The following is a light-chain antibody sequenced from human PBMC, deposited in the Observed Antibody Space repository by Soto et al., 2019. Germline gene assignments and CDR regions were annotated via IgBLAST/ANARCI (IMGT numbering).Light chain of an antibody. CDR1: HSVSSN. CDR3: QQYGSSVIT. Sequence: IVMTQSPATLSVSPGERATLSCRASHSVSSNLAWYQQKPGQAPRLLIYGASTRATGIPARFSGSGSGTEFTLTISSLQSEDFAVYYCQQYGSSVITFGQGTRLEIK. V-gene: IGKV3-15*01. J-gene: IGKJ5*01. CDR2: GAS.